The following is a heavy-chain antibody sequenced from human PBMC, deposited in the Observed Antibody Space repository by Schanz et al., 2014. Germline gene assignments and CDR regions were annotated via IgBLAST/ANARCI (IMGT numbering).Heavy chain of an antibody. Sequence: EVQLVESGGGLVKPGGSLRLSCAASGFTMRNEWMSWVRQAPGKGLEWVARIKSRIHGGTTDYAAPVKGRFTISRDDSKHTVYLQMDSLKTEDTALYYCTTAHYSSNYETLDYWGQGTPVTVSS. J-gene: IGHJ4*02. CDR2: IKSRIHGGTT. CDR3: TTAHYSSNYETLDY. V-gene: IGHV3-15*01. D-gene: IGHD6-13*01. CDR1: GFTMRNEW.